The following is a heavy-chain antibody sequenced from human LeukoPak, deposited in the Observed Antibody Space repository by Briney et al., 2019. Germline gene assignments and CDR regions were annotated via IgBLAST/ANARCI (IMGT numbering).Heavy chain of an antibody. CDR3: ARAPNYDSSLY. D-gene: IGHD3-22*01. V-gene: IGHV4-38-2*02. Sequence: NPSETLSLTCTVSGYSISSGYYRGWIRQPPGKGLEWIGSIYHSGSTYYNPSLKSRVTISVDTSKNQFSLKLSSVTAADTAVYYCARAPNYDSSLYWGQGTLVTVSS. CDR2: IYHSGST. CDR1: GYSISSGYY. J-gene: IGHJ4*02.